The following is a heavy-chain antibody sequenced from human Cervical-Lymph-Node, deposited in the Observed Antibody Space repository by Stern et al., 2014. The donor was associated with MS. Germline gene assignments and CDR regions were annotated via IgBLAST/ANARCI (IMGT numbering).Heavy chain of an antibody. CDR3: ATDRDDFRSGYSAPTKGYGLDV. CDR2: FDPEDGET. Sequence: QVQLVQSGAEVKKPGASVKVSCKVSGYTLTELSMHWVRQAPGKGLEWMGGFDPEDGETIYAQKFQSRVTTTEEQTTDTAYMELSSLRSEDTAVYYCATDRDDFRSGYSAPTKGYGLDVWGQGTTVTVTS. D-gene: IGHD3-3*01. J-gene: IGHJ6*02. CDR1: GYTLTELS. V-gene: IGHV1-24*01.